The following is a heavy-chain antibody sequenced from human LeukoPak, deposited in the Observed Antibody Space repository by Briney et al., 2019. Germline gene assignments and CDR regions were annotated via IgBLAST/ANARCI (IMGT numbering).Heavy chain of an antibody. CDR3: ARDSATVVIRSNWFDP. Sequence: PSETLSLTCAVYGESFSGFHWNWIRQSPGKGLEWIGEINHGGSTNYNPSLKSRVTISVDTSKNQFSLRLTSMTAADTAVYYCARDSATVVIRSNWFDPWGQGTLVTVSS. V-gene: IGHV4-34*01. CDR1: GESFSGFH. CDR2: INHGGST. D-gene: IGHD4-23*01. J-gene: IGHJ5*02.